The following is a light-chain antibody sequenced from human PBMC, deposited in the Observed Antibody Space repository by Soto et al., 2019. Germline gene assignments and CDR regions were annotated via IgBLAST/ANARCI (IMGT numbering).Light chain of an antibody. CDR2: GAS. V-gene: IGKV1-17*03. CDR3: LQHNDYPLT. J-gene: IGKJ4*01. CDR1: QGISNY. Sequence: DIQMTQSPSAMSASVGDRVTITCRASQGISNYLAWFQQKPGKVPKRLIYGASNMQSGVPSRFSGSGSGTEFTLTITSLQPEDSATYYCLQHNDYPLTLGGGTKVEIK.